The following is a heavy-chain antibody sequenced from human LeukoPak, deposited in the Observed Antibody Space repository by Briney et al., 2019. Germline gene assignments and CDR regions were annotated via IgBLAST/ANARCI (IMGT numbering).Heavy chain of an antibody. CDR1: GGSFSGYY. CDR2: INHSGST. J-gene: IGHJ4*02. Sequence: KASETLSLTCALYGGSFSGYYWSWIRQPPGKGLEWIGEINHSGSTNYNPSLKSRVTISVDTSKNQFSLKLSSVTAADTAVYYCAKGRFSSGWYDYWGQGTLVTVSS. V-gene: IGHV4-34*01. D-gene: IGHD6-19*01. CDR3: AKGRFSSGWYDY.